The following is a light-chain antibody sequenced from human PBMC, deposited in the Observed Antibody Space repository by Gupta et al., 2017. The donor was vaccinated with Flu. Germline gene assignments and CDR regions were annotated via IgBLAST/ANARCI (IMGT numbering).Light chain of an antibody. V-gene: IGKV1-39*01. CDR1: QSISSY. CDR2: AAS. CDR3: QQSDSTLYS. Sequence: DIQMTQSPSSLSASVGDRVTITCRASQSISSYLNWYQQKPGKAPKLLIYAASSLQSGVPSRFSGSGSGTDFTLTISSLQPEDFATYYCQQSDSTLYSFGQGTKRE. J-gene: IGKJ2*03.